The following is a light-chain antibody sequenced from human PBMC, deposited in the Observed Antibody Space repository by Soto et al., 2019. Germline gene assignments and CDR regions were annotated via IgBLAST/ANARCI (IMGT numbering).Light chain of an antibody. CDR2: GIS. CDR1: QSINSNY. Sequence: EIVLTQSPGTLSLSPWERATLSCRASQSINSNYLAWYQQKPGQAPRPLIYGISTRATGVPDRVSGSGSGTDFTLTIGRLETEDFVVYYCQEYGGSPFNVGPGTKVDIK. CDR3: QEYGGSPFN. V-gene: IGKV3-20*01. J-gene: IGKJ3*01.